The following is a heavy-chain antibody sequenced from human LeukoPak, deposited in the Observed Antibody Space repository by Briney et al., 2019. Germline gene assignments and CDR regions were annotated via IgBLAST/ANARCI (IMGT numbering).Heavy chain of an antibody. D-gene: IGHD3-16*01. CDR1: GVTFGSHG. CDR3: AKRGEDPVDLDY. V-gene: IGHV3-23*01. J-gene: IGHJ4*02. CDR2: ITGSGDRT. Sequence: GGSLRLSCGVSGVTFGSHGMNWVRQAPGKGLEWVSAITGSGDRTYYTDSVRGRFTVSRDNSKNTLYLQMNGLRAEDTAVYYCAKRGEDPVDLDYWGQGTLVTVSS.